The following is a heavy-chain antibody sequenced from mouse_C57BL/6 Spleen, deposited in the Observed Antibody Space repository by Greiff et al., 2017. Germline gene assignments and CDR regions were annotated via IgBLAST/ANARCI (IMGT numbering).Heavy chain of an antibody. CDR1: GYSITSGYD. J-gene: IGHJ2*01. Sequence: EVQLKESGPGMVKPSQSLSLTCTVTGYSITSGYDWHWIRHFPGNKLEWMGYISYSGSTNYNPSLKSRISITHDTSKNHFFLKLNSVTTEDTATYYCARDNGYYFDYWGQGTTRTVSS. D-gene: IGHD2-2*01. CDR2: ISYSGST. CDR3: ARDNGYYFDY. V-gene: IGHV3-1*01.